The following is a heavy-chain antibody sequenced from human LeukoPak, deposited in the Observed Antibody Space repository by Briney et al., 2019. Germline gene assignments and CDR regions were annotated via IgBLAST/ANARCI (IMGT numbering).Heavy chain of an antibody. CDR1: GFTFRSYS. J-gene: IGHJ6*03. Sequence: GGSLRLSCVASGFTFRSYSMNWVRQAPGKGLEWVSFISSGSNTIYYADSVKGRFTISRDNAQDSLFLQMNSLRAEDTAVYYCARARAAAGPIYYMDAWGIGTTVTVSS. D-gene: IGHD6-13*01. CDR3: ARARAAAGPIYYMDA. CDR2: ISSGSNTI. V-gene: IGHV3-48*04.